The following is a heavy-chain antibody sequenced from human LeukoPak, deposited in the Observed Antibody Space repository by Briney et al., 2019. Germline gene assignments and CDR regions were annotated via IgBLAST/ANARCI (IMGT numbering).Heavy chain of an antibody. V-gene: IGHV3-15*01. CDR2: IQSKTDGGTT. Sequence: GGSLRLSCAASGFTFSNAWMSWVRQAPGKGLEWVGRIQSKTDGGTTDYAAPVKGRFTIARDESKNKLYLQMNSLKTEDTAVYYCTTDLNARGNYYDSSGFISTIDYWGQGTLVTVSS. J-gene: IGHJ4*02. CDR3: TTDLNARGNYYDSSGFISTIDY. D-gene: IGHD3-22*01. CDR1: GFTFSNAW.